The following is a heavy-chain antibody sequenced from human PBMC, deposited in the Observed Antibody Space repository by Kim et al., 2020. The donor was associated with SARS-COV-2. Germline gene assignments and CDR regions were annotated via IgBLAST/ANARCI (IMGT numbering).Heavy chain of an antibody. Sequence: GGSLRLSCAASGFTFSSYAMSWVRQAPGKGLEWVSAISGSGGSTYYADSVKGRFTISRDNSKNTLYLQMNSLRAEDTAVYYCAKDQMITFGGVIVPGAFDIWGQGTMVTVSS. D-gene: IGHD3-16*02. CDR2: ISGSGGST. J-gene: IGHJ3*02. V-gene: IGHV3-23*01. CDR1: GFTFSSYA. CDR3: AKDQMITFGGVIVPGAFDI.